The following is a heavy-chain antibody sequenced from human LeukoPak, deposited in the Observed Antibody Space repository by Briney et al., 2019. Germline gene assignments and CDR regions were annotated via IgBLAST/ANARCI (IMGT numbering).Heavy chain of an antibody. D-gene: IGHD4-17*01. CDR2: IYYSGST. Sequence: SETLSLTCTVSGGSISSSSYYWGWIRQPPGKGLEWIGSIYYSGSTYYNPSLKSRVTISVDTSKNQFSLKLSSVTAADTAVYYCARPHDYGDGYFQHWGQGTLVTVSS. V-gene: IGHV4-39*07. J-gene: IGHJ1*01. CDR3: ARPHDYGDGYFQH. CDR1: GGSISSSSYY.